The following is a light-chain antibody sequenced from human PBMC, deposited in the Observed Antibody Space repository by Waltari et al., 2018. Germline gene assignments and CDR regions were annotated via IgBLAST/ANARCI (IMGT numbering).Light chain of an antibody. V-gene: IGKV3-20*01. J-gene: IGKJ1*01. CDR1: QNIGNY. CDR2: GAS. Sequence: IVLTQSPVTLSLSPGGRATLPCRASQNIGNYLDSYQQKPAQAPRLLIYGASSRAAGIAARFSGSGSGADFSLTISRLEPEDFAVYYCQHHVRLPGTFGQGTKV. CDR3: QHHVRLPGT.